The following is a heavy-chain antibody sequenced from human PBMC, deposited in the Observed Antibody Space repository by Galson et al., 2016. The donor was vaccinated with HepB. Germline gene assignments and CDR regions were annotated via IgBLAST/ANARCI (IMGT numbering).Heavy chain of an antibody. CDR2: INTDGTYT. CDR1: GFTLSSYW. D-gene: IGHD7-27*01. Sequence: SLRLSCAASGFTLSSYWMHWVRQAPGKGLVWVSRINTDGTYTNYADSVKGRFTISRDIPKNTLFLQMNSLRVDDTAGYYCGTSAMSWGPDGLDIWGQGAMVTVSS. V-gene: IGHV3-74*01. CDR3: GTSAMSWGPDGLDI. J-gene: IGHJ3*02.